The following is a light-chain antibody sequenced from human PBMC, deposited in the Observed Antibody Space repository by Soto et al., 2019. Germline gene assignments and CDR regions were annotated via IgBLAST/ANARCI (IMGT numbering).Light chain of an antibody. CDR3: AAWDDSLNGLYV. J-gene: IGLJ1*01. CDR1: SSNIGINT. Sequence: QSVLTQPPSASVTPGQRVTMSCSGSSSNIGINTVNWYQQVPGTAPKLLIYTDNQRPSGVPDRFSGSKSGTSASLAISGLQSEDEADYYCAAWDDSLNGLYVFGTGTKVTVL. CDR2: TDN. V-gene: IGLV1-44*01.